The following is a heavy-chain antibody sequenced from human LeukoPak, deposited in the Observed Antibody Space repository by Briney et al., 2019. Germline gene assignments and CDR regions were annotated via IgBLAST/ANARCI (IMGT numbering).Heavy chain of an antibody. CDR3: ARTLTARYSSSWYYGDAAFDI. CDR1: RFNVSYKL. J-gene: IGHJ3*02. V-gene: IGHV3-30*03. Sequence: GGSLRLSCAASRFNVSYKLITWVRQGLGKGLEWVAVISYDGSNKYYADSVKGRFTISRDNSKNTLYLQMNSLRAEDTAVYYCARTLTARYSSSWYYGDAAFDIWGQGTMVTVSS. D-gene: IGHD6-13*01. CDR2: ISYDGSNK.